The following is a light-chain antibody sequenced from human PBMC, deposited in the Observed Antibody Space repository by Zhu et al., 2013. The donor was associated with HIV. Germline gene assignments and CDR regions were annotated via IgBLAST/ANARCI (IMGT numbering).Light chain of an antibody. J-gene: IGKJ1*01. Sequence: EIMMTQSPLSLTVTPGEPASISCRSSQSLLHSDGYNYLDWYLQKPGQSPQLLIYLGSNRASGVPDRFSGSGSGTDFTLKISRLEADDVGVYYCMQALQTPWTFGQGTKVEIK. V-gene: IGKV2-28*01. CDR2: LGS. CDR3: MQALQTPWT. CDR1: QSLLHSDGYNY.